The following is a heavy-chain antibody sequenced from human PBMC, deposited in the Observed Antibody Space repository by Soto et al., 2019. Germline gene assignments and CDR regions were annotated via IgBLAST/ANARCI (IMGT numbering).Heavy chain of an antibody. Sequence: PSETLSLTCTVSGGSISSSSYYWGWIRQPPGKGLEWIGSIYYSGSTYYNPSLKSRVTISVDTSKNQFSLKLSSVTAADTAVYYCARLDIAVAGYYFDYLGQGTLLTVSS. J-gene: IGHJ4*02. CDR1: GGSISSSSYY. D-gene: IGHD6-19*01. CDR2: IYYSGST. V-gene: IGHV4-39*01. CDR3: ARLDIAVAGYYFDY.